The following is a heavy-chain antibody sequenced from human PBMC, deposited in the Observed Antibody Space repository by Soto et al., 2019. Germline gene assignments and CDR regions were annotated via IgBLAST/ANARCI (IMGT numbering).Heavy chain of an antibody. V-gene: IGHV3-30*03. CDR3: AIGFGSTWFAH. J-gene: IGHJ5*02. Sequence: LILFCPASRVTLTTDGTPCVRQAPGKGLEWVAAMSYDGTKEYYADSVKGRFTISRDSSRNTLFLQLNSLRAEVTSVYYCAIGFGSTWFAHLGEGTLVSL. CDR1: RVTLTTDG. D-gene: IGHD6-13*01. CDR2: MSYDGTKE.